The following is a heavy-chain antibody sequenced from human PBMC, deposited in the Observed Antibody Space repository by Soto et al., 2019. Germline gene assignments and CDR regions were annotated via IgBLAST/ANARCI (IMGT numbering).Heavy chain of an antibody. D-gene: IGHD3-3*01. CDR2: INHSGST. J-gene: IGHJ5*02. CDR3: ERRSYDFCNCYYTGTLFGP. CDR1: GGSFSCYY. V-gene: IGHV4-34*01. Sequence: PSETLSLTCAVYGGSFSCYYWSWIRQPPGKGMEWIGEINHSGSTNYNPSIKSRVTISVHTYKNQFSLTRSSATGAETAVDYCERRSYDFCNCYYTGTLFGPGGQGTLVT.